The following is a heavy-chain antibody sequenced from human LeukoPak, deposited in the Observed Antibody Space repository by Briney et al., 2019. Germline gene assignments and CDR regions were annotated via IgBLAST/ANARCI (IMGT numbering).Heavy chain of an antibody. D-gene: IGHD3-16*02. CDR2: INWNGGST. J-gene: IGHJ4*02. CDR3: ARMITFGGVIPYYFDY. V-gene: IGHV3-20*04. CDR1: GFTVDAYG. Sequence: GGSLRLSCAASGFTVDAYGMSWVRQAPGKWLEWVSGINWNGGSTGYADSVKGRFTISRDNAKHSLYLQMNSLRAEDTALYYCARMITFGGVIPYYFDYWGQGTLVTVSS.